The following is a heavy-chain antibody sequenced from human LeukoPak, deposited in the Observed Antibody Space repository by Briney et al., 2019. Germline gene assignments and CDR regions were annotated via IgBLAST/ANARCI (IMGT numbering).Heavy chain of an antibody. CDR1: GGSMSSNSYF. Sequence: SETLSLTCTVSGGSMSSNSYFWGWIRQSPGKGLEWIGTIYNSGSTYYNPSLKSRVTVSVDTSKNQFSLKVTSVTAADTAVYFCARIWFGLRRLYYFDYWGQGTLVSVSS. J-gene: IGHJ4*02. CDR3: ARIWFGLRRLYYFDY. V-gene: IGHV4-39*07. D-gene: IGHD3-10*01. CDR2: IYNSGST.